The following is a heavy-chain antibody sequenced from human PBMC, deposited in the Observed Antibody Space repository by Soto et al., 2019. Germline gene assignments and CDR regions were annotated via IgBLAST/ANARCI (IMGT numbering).Heavy chain of an antibody. CDR2: VYNSGGS. Sequence: SETLSLTCTVSGGSIRGYYWSWIRQPPGKGLEWIGYVYNSGGSNYNPSLKSRVTITLNTSKYQFSLKLSSVTAADTAVYYCARGGAPYNWFDPWGQGTLVTVSS. CDR3: ARGGAPYNWFDP. J-gene: IGHJ5*02. D-gene: IGHD3-16*01. V-gene: IGHV4-59*01. CDR1: GGSIRGYY.